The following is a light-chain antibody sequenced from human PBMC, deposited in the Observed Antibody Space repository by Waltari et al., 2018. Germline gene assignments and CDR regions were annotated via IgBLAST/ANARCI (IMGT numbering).Light chain of an antibody. CDR1: QSVSSN. J-gene: IGKJ4*01. CDR2: GAS. CDR3: QQYNNWPALT. Sequence: EIVMTQSPATLSVSPGERATLSCRASQSVSSNLAWYQQKPGQAPRLLIYGASTRATGIPARFRGNGAGTEFTLTISSLQSEDFAVYYCQQYNNWPALTFGGGTKVEIK. V-gene: IGKV3-15*01.